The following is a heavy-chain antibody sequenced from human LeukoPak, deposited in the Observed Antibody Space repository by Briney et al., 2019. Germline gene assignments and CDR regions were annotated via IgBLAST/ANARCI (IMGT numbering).Heavy chain of an antibody. CDR1: GGPISNYY. V-gene: IGHV4-59*08. CDR2: IYYSGST. Sequence: SETLSLTCPASGGPISNYYWSWFRQPPGKGLEWIGNIYYSGSTNYNPSLKSRVTISVDTSKNQFSLKLSSVTAADTAVYYCAGYYDSTSNWFDPWGQGTLVTVSS. CDR3: AGYYDSTSNWFDP. J-gene: IGHJ5*02. D-gene: IGHD3-22*01.